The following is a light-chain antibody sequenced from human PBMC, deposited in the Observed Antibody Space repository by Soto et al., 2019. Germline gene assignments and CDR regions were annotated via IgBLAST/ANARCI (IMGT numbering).Light chain of an antibody. CDR2: AAS. CDR1: QTISSY. J-gene: IGKJ2*01. Sequence: DIQMTQSPSSLSASVGDRVTITCRASQTISSYLNWYQQIPGKAPKLLIYAASSLLSGVPSRFSGSGSGTDFTLTISSLQPEDFATYYCLQSYSAPPYTFGQGTKVEIK. V-gene: IGKV1-39*01. CDR3: LQSYSAPPYT.